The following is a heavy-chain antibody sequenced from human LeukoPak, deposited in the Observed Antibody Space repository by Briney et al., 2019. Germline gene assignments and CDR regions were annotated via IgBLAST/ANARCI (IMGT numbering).Heavy chain of an antibody. V-gene: IGHV4-30-2*01. CDR1: GGSISSGGYS. J-gene: IGHJ3*02. CDR2: IYHSGST. D-gene: IGHD4/OR15-4a*01. Sequence: PSETLSLTCAVSGGSISSGGYSWSWIRQPPGKGLEWIGYIYHSGSTYYNPSLKSRVTISVDRSKNQFSLKLSSVTAADTAVYYCARMTILYTFDIWGQGTMVTVSS. CDR3: ARMTILYTFDI.